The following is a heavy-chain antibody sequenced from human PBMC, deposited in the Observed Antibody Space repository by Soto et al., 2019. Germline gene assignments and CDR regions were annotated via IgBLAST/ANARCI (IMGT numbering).Heavy chain of an antibody. Sequence: QVQLQESGPGLVKPSETLSLTCTVSVGSIRSYYWSWIRQPPGKGLEWIGYIYYSGRTNYNPSLKGRVTISVDTSKHQFSLKLRSVTAADTAVYYCARHSSQLEYCGGDCSFDYWGQGTLVTVSS. CDR1: VGSIRSYY. CDR2: IYYSGRT. J-gene: IGHJ4*02. V-gene: IGHV4-59*08. CDR3: ARHSSQLEYCGGDCSFDY. D-gene: IGHD2-21*02.